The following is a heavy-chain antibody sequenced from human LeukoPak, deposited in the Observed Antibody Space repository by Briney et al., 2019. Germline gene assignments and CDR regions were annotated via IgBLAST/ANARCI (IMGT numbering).Heavy chain of an antibody. CDR2: INPSGGST. CDR1: GYTFTSYY. CDR3: ATGDGSSWGGGAFDI. Sequence: ASVKVSCKASGYTFTSYYMHWVRQAPGQGLDWMGIINPSGGSTSYAQKFQGRVTMTRDTSTSTVYMELSSLRSEDTAVYYCATGDGSSWGGGAFDIWGQGTMVTVSS. D-gene: IGHD6-13*01. V-gene: IGHV1-46*01. J-gene: IGHJ3*02.